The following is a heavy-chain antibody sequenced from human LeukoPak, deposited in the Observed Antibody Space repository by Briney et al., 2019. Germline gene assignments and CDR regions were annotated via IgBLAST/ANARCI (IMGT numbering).Heavy chain of an antibody. CDR3: ARDHAVDGGYLDY. J-gene: IGHJ4*02. CDR1: GFRFTNYA. D-gene: IGHD6-19*01. V-gene: IGHV3-23*01. CDR2: IRGSGDRT. Sequence: GGSLRLYCVASGFRFTNYAMTWVRQAPGEGLEWVSAIRGSGDRTSYVDSVKGRFTISRDKSKNTLYLQMNSLRAEDTAVYYCARDHAVDGGYLDYWGQGALVTVYS.